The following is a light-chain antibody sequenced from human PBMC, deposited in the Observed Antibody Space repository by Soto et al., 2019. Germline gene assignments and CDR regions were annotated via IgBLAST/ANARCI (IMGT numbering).Light chain of an antibody. Sequence: EIVLTQSPASLSLSPGARATLSCMASQSVNSALLGWYQQRPGQAPRLLIYETSLRATGIPDRFSGSRSGTEFALTISRLEAEDFALHYCKQYGHSGMYTFGLGPQLEIK. J-gene: IGKJ2*01. CDR2: ETS. V-gene: IGKV3-20*01. CDR3: KQYGHSGMYT. CDR1: QSVNSAL.